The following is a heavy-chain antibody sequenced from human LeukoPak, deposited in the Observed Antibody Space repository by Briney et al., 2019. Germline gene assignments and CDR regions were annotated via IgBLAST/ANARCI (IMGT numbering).Heavy chain of an antibody. CDR3: AKVMTRTMVRGVPPSDY. CDR2: ISGSAGST. J-gene: IGHJ4*02. Sequence: HPGGSLRLSCAASGFTFSSYAMSWVRQAPGHGLEWVSAISGSAGSTYYADSVKGRFTISRDNSKNTLYLQMNSLRAEDTAVYYCAKVMTRTMVRGVPPSDYWGQGTLVTVSS. V-gene: IGHV3-23*01. D-gene: IGHD3-10*01. CDR1: GFTFSSYA.